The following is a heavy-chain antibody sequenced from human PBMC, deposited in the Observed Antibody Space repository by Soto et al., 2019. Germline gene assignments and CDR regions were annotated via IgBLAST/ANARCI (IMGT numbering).Heavy chain of an antibody. CDR1: GDSISSSHW. CDR3: GRQLERGGLPGGFEY. Sequence: QVQLQESGPGLVEPSGTLSLTCAVSGDSISSSHWWSWVRQSPGKGLAWIGEIFHSGSTKYNPSLESRATMSVDKSNNQLSLKLYSVTAADTAVYYCGRQLERGGLPGGFEYWGQGTLAIVSS. J-gene: IGHJ4*02. D-gene: IGHD1-1*01. V-gene: IGHV4-4*02. CDR2: IFHSGST.